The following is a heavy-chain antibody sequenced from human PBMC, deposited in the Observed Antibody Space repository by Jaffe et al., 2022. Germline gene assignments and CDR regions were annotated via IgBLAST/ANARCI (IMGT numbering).Heavy chain of an antibody. Sequence: QVQLVESGGGVVQPGGSLRLSCAASGFTFSSYGMHWVRQAPGKGLEWVAFIRYDGSNKYYADSVKGRFTISRDNSKNTLYLQMNSLRAEDTAVYYCAKDPRGSGAFDIWGQGTMVTVSS. CDR2: IRYDGSNK. J-gene: IGHJ3*02. D-gene: IGHD3-10*01. CDR1: GFTFSSYG. CDR3: AKDPRGSGAFDI. V-gene: IGHV3-30*02.